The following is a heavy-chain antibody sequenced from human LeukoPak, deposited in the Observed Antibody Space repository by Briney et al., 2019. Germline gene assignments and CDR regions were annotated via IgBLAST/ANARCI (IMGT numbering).Heavy chain of an antibody. J-gene: IGHJ5*02. CDR2: FDPEDGET. CDR3: AGTMVRGSPNWFDP. V-gene: IGHV1-24*01. D-gene: IGHD3-10*01. Sequence: ASVKVSCKVSGYTLTELSMHWVRQAPGKGLEWMGGFDPEDGETIYAQKFQGRVTMTEDTSTDTAYMELSSLRSEDTAVYYCAGTMVRGSPNWFDPWGQGTLVTVSS. CDR1: GYTLTELS.